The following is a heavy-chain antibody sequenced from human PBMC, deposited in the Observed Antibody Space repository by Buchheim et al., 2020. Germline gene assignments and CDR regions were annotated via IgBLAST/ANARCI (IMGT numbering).Heavy chain of an antibody. CDR2: ITSSSSYI. CDR3: APYCSGGSCNSLDY. J-gene: IGHJ4*02. V-gene: IGHV3-21*06. Sequence: EVQLVESGGGLVKPGGSLRLSCAASGFTFSNFSMNWVRQAPGKGLEWVSSITSSSSYIFYADSVKGRFTISRDNAKNSLYLPMNSLRAEDTAVYYCAPYCSGGSCNSLDYWGQGTL. CDR1: GFTFSNFS. D-gene: IGHD2-15*01.